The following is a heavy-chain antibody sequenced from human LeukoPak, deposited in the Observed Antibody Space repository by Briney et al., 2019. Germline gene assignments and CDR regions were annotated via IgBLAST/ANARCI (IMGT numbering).Heavy chain of an antibody. J-gene: IGHJ4*02. D-gene: IGHD3-3*01. Sequence: SETLSLTCTVSGGSISSYYWSWIRQPPGQGLESIGYIYYSGSSNYNPSLKSRVTISVDTSKNQFSLKLSSVTAADTAVYDCAKYYDFWSGYYVFDYWGQGTLVTVSS. V-gene: IGHV4-59*08. CDR1: GGSISSYY. CDR2: IYYSGSS. CDR3: AKYYDFWSGYYVFDY.